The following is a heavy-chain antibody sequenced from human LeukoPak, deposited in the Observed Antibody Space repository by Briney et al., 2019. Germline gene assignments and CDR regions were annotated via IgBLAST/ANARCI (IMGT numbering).Heavy chain of an antibody. V-gene: IGHV3-74*01. D-gene: IGHD6-19*01. Sequence: GGSLRLSCAASGFTFSSYWMHWVRQAPGKGLVWVSRINSDGSSTSYADSVKGRFTISRDNAKNTLCLQMNSLRAEDTAVYYCARAPRYSSGWYFDYWGQGTLVTVSS. CDR1: GFTFSSYW. J-gene: IGHJ4*02. CDR2: INSDGSST. CDR3: ARAPRYSSGWYFDY.